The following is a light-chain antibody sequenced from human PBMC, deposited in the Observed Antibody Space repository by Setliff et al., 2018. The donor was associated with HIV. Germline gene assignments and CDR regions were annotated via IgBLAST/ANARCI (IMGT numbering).Light chain of an antibody. CDR1: SSDVGGYNY. V-gene: IGLV2-11*01. CDR3: CSYAGTYTYI. J-gene: IGLJ1*01. Sequence: QSVLTQPRSVSGSPGQSVTFSCTGSSSDVGGYNYVSWYQQHPGTAPKLIIYDVSKRPSGVPDRFSGCKSGDTASLTISGLQSEDAADYYCCSYAGTYTYIFGTGTKVTVL. CDR2: DVS.